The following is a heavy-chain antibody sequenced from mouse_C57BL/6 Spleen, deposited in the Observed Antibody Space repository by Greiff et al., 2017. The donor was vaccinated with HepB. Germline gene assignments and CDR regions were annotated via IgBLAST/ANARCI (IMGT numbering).Heavy chain of an antibody. CDR1: GFTFSDYG. Sequence: EVQLQESGGGLVKPGGSLKLSCAASGFTFSDYGMHWVRQAPEKGLEWVAYISSGSSTIYYADTVKGRFTISRDNAKNTLFLQMTSLRSEDTAMYYCARNDYDGYWYFDVWGTGTTVTVSS. V-gene: IGHV5-17*01. CDR2: ISSGSSTI. D-gene: IGHD2-4*01. CDR3: ARNDYDGYWYFDV. J-gene: IGHJ1*03.